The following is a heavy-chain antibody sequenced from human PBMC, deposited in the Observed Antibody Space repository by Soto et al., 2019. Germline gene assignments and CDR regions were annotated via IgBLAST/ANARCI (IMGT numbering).Heavy chain of an antibody. CDR3: ARGGYYDSSGYYNQ. CDR2: INPNSGGT. J-gene: IGHJ4*02. D-gene: IGHD3-22*01. CDR1: GYTFTGYY. V-gene: IGHV1-2*02. Sequence: EASVKVSCKASGYTFTGYYMHWVRQAPGQGLEWMGWINPNSGGTNYAQKFQGRVTMTRDTSISTAYMELSRLRSDDTAVYYCARGGYYDSSGYYNQWGQGTLVTVSS.